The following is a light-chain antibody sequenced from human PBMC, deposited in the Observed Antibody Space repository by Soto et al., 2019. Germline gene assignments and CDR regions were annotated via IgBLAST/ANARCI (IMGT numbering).Light chain of an antibody. V-gene: IGLV2-14*01. CDR1: STDVGDYIY. Sequence: QPFLTHPASVCGSPGQSITLACTGTSTDVGDYIYVSRYHQYPGRVPKPFIDMVSKRTAGGSNRVSGSKSCNTASLTISGLQAEDEADYFCTSPTPGSFYVFGTGNKVTVL. J-gene: IGLJ1*01. CDR3: TSPTPGSFYV. CDR2: MVS.